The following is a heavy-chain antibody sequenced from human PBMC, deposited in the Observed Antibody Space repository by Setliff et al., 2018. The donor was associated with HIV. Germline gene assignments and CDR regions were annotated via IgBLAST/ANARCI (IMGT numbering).Heavy chain of an antibody. Sequence: SETLSLTCTVSGGSISSYYWSWIRQPPGKGLEWIGHISYSGTTNYNPSLKSRVTISVDTSKNQFSLKLNSVTAADAAVYYCARGGRSLAAQTWFDPWGQGTLVTVSS. D-gene: IGHD6-6*01. CDR1: GGSISSYY. J-gene: IGHJ5*02. V-gene: IGHV4-59*08. CDR2: ISYSGTT. CDR3: ARGGRSLAAQTWFDP.